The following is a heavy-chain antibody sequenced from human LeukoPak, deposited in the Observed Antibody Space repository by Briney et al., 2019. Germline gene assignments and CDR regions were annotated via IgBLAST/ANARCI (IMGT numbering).Heavy chain of an antibody. CDR3: TKGTIWLPFDY. D-gene: IGHD5-18*01. J-gene: IGHJ4*02. V-gene: IGHV3-21*04. CDR1: GFTFSSYN. CDR2: ISSRSNYI. Sequence: GGSLRLSCAASGFTFSSYNMNWVRQAPGKGLEWVSSISSRSNYIYLADSLKGRFTISRDNAKNSLYLQMNSLRAEDTAVYYCTKGTIWLPFDYWGQGTLVTVSS.